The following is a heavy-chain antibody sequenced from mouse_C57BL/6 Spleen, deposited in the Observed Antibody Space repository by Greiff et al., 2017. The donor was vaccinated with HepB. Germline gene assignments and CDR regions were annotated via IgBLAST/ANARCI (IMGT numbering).Heavy chain of an antibody. J-gene: IGHJ1*03. CDR1: GFTFSDYG. D-gene: IGHD2-3*01. Sequence: EVMLVESGGGLVKPGGSLKLSCAASGFTFSDYGMHWVRQAPEKGLEWVAYISSGSSTIYYADTVKGRFTISRDNAKNTLFLQMTSLRSEDTAMYYCARDGYYRYFDVWGTGTTVTVSS. V-gene: IGHV5-17*01. CDR2: ISSGSSTI. CDR3: ARDGYYRYFDV.